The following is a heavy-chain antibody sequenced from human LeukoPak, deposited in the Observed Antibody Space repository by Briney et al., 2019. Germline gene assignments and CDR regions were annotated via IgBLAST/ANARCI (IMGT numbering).Heavy chain of an antibody. V-gene: IGHV1-18*01. J-gene: IGHJ6*03. CDR2: ISAYNGNT. Sequence: ASVKVSCKASGGTFSSYAISWVRQAPGQGLEWMGWISAYNGNTNYAQKLQGRVTMTTDTSTSTAYMELRSLRSDDTAVYYCARDGGDYTILFGYYYMDVWGKGTTVTVSS. D-gene: IGHD4-17*01. CDR3: ARDGGDYTILFGYYYMDV. CDR1: GGTFSSYA.